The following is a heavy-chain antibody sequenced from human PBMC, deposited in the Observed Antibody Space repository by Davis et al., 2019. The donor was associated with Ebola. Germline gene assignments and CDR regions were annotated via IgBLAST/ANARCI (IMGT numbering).Heavy chain of an antibody. D-gene: IGHD2-15*01. CDR1: GFTFSDYY. J-gene: IGHJ4*02. CDR2: ISRSGSTI. Sequence: GGSLRLSCAASGFTFSDYYMSWIRQAPGKGLEWVSYISRSGSTIYYADSVKGRFTISRDNAQTSLSLQMNSLRVEETAIYYCVRDAGWQRLDNWGQGTLVTVSS. V-gene: IGHV3-11*04. CDR3: VRDAGWQRLDN.